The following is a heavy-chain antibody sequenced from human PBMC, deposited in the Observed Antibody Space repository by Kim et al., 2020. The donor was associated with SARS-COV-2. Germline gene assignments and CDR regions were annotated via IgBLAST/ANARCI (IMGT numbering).Heavy chain of an antibody. V-gene: IGHV1-8*01. J-gene: IGHJ5*02. D-gene: IGHD1-26*01. Sequence: ASVKVSCTASGYTFTTYDINGVRQAPGQGLEWMGWVRPSTGDTSYGQKFQGRVSMTRDTSMNTVYMELTTLRSEDTAVYYCARVSVGGFDPWGQGTLFTVSS. CDR1: GYTFTTYD. CDR3: ARVSVGGFDP. CDR2: VRPSTGDT.